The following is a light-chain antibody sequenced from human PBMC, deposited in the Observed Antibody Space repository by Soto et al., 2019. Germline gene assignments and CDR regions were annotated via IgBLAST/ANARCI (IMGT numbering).Light chain of an antibody. V-gene: IGLV2-14*01. CDR3: SSYTSSSVV. J-gene: IGLJ2*01. CDR1: SSDVGGYNY. Sequence: QSALTQPASVSGSPGQSITISCTGTSSDVGGYNYVSWYQQHPGKAPKLMIYDVSNRPSEVSNRFSGSKSGNTASLTISGLQAEDEADYYCSSYTSSSVVFGGGTQLTVL. CDR2: DVS.